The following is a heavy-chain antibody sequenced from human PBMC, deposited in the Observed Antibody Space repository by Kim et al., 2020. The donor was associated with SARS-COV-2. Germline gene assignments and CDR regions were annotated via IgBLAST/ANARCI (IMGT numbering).Heavy chain of an antibody. Sequence: GGSLRLSCTVSGFTFGDYAMSWFRQAPGKGLEWVGFIRSKPYGGATEYAASVKGRITISRDDSKTIAFLQMNSLKTEDTAVYYCTRDSPYDYSSNGLAYWGQATLVTVSS. CDR1: GFTFGDYA. CDR3: TRDSPYDYSSNGLAY. J-gene: IGHJ4*02. D-gene: IGHD4-4*01. CDR2: IRSKPYGGAT. V-gene: IGHV3-49*03.